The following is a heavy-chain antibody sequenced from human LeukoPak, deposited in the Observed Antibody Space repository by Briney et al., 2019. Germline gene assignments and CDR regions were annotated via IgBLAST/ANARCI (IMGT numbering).Heavy chain of an antibody. V-gene: IGHV4-4*07. D-gene: IGHD6-19*01. J-gene: IGHJ3*02. CDR3: ARDKGSGWYSDAFDI. CDR1: GGSISSYY. Sequence: PSETLSLTCTVSGGSISSYYWSWIRQPARKGLEWIGRIYTSGSTNYNPSLKSRVTMSVDTSKNQFSLKLSSVTAADTAVYYCARDKGSGWYSDAFDIWGQGTMVTVSS. CDR2: IYTSGST.